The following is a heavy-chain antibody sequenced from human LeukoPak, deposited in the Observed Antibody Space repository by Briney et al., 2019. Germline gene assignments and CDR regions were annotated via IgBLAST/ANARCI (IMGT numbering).Heavy chain of an antibody. J-gene: IGHJ6*03. CDR1: GFTVSSTY. Sequence: GGSLRLSCAASGFTVSSTYMSWVRQAPGKGLEWVSVISGSGYTTYYADSVKGRFTISRDNSENTLYLQMNSLRAEDTAVYYCAKSSGYGDYGYYYYYMDVWGKGTTVTISS. D-gene: IGHD4-17*01. CDR3: AKSSGYGDYGYYYYYMDV. CDR2: ISGSGYTT. V-gene: IGHV3-23*01.